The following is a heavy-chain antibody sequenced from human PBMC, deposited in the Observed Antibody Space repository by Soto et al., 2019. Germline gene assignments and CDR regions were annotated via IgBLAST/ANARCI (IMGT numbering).Heavy chain of an antibody. CDR3: ARGVGSGSYYNQYNWFDP. CDR1: GYKFTSYA. CDR2: INIGNGNT. J-gene: IGHJ5*02. D-gene: IGHD3-10*01. V-gene: IGHV1-3*04. Sequence: GASVKVSCKASGYKFTSYAIHWVRQAPGQGLEWMGWINIGNGNTKYAQKVQGRDTMTTDTSTSTAYMELRSLRSDDTALYYCARGVGSGSYYNQYNWFDPWGQGTLVTVSS.